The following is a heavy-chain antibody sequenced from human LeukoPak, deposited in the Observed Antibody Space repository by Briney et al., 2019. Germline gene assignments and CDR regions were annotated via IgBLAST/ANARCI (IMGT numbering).Heavy chain of an antibody. CDR2: IKGDGVST. CDR1: GFDFSSNW. Sequence: GGSLRLSCAASGFDFSSNWMHWVRHAPGQGLVWVSRIKGDGVSTNYADSVKGRFTISRDIAKNTLYLQMNSLRAEDTAVYYCATRGGGYYDSSGPNWGQGTLVTVSS. J-gene: IGHJ4*02. V-gene: IGHV3-74*01. D-gene: IGHD3-22*01. CDR3: ATRGGGYYDSSGPN.